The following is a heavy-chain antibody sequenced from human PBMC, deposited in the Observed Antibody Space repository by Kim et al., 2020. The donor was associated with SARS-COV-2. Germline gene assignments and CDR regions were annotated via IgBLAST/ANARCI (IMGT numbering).Heavy chain of an antibody. Sequence: TYYADSVKGRFTISRDNAKNTLYLQMNSLRAEDTAVYYCAKGVVRGVILDWGQGTLVTVSS. J-gene: IGHJ4*02. CDR3: AKGVVRGVILD. D-gene: IGHD3-10*01. CDR2: T. V-gene: IGHV3-23*01.